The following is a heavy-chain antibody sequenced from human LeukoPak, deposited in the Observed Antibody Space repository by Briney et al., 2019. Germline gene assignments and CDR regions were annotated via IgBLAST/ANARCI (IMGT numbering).Heavy chain of an antibody. D-gene: IGHD4-17*01. Sequence: ERSLRLSCEASGFTFSSRGMHWVRQAPGKGPEWVAVIAYDGNDKFYAESVKGRFTISRDNSKNTVHLQMNSLRPEDTAVYYCAKSRDGDAPPFDYWGQGTVVTVSS. V-gene: IGHV3-30*18. CDR2: IAYDGNDK. CDR3: AKSRDGDAPPFDY. J-gene: IGHJ4*02. CDR1: GFTFSSRG.